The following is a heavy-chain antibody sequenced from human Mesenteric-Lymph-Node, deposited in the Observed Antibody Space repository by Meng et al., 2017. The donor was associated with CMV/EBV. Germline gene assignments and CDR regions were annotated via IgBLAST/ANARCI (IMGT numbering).Heavy chain of an antibody. V-gene: IGHV1-2*04. CDR2: IKPSTGDT. CDR3: VRQTTTYFEP. CDR1: GYTVTDYV. J-gene: IGHJ5*02. D-gene: IGHD4-17*01. Sequence: KVSCKTSGYTVTDYVMHWVRQAPGQGLEWVGWIKPSTGDTKYAQKFQDWVTMTRDTSINAAYMELSRLRSDDTAIYYCVRQTTTYFEPWGQGTLVTVSS.